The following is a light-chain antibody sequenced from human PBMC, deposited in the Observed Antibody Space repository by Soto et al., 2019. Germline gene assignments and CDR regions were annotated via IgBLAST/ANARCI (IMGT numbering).Light chain of an antibody. CDR1: SSDVGGYNY. CDR3: SSYTSTRTYV. Sequence: QSVLTQPASVSGSPGQSITISCTGTSSDVGGYNYFSWYQLHPGKAPKLMVYEVSNRPSGVSNRFSGSKSGNTASLTISGLQAEDEADYYCSSYTSTRTYVFGTGTKLTVL. V-gene: IGLV2-14*01. CDR2: EVS. J-gene: IGLJ1*01.